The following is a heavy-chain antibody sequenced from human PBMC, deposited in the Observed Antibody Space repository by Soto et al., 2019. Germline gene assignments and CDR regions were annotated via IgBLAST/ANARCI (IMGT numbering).Heavy chain of an antibody. CDR1: GFTFSSYP. Sequence: GGSLRLSCASSGFTFSSYPIHWVRQAPGKGPVWVSRITEDGSGTTYADSVKGRFTVTRDNAKNTMYLQMSGLGAEDTAVYHCVRGTNGWRGMDYWGQGTLVTVSS. D-gene: IGHD2-8*01. V-gene: IGHV3-74*01. J-gene: IGHJ4*02. CDR3: VRGTNGWRGMDY. CDR2: ITEDGSGT.